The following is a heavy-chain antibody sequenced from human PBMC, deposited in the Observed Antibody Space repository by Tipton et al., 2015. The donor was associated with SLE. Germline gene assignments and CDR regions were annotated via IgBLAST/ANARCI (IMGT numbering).Heavy chain of an antibody. CDR1: GGSIRSAGYY. V-gene: IGHV4-31*03. CDR2: IYYSGST. J-gene: IGHJ4*02. Sequence: TLSLTCTVSGGSIRSAGYYWTWIRQHPGKGLEYIGYIYYSGSTHYSPSLKSRLTMSVDTSQNQFSMRLSAVTAADTAVYYCARRGARGSHNGGYCDYWGQGTLVTVS. CDR3: ARRGARGSHNGGYCDY. D-gene: IGHD1-26*01.